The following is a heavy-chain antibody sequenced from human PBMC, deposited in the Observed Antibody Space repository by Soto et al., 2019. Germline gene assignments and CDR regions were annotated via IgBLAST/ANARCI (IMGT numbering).Heavy chain of an antibody. J-gene: IGHJ4*02. CDR3: ARGSVTIFGVTDGSINY. V-gene: IGHV1-8*01. Sequence: GASVKVSCKASGYTFTSYDINWVRQATGQGLEWMGWMNPNSGNTGYAQKFQGRVTMTRNTSISTAYMELSSLRSEDTAVYYCARGSVTIFGVTDGSINYWGQGTLVTVST. D-gene: IGHD3-3*01. CDR2: MNPNSGNT. CDR1: GYTFTSYD.